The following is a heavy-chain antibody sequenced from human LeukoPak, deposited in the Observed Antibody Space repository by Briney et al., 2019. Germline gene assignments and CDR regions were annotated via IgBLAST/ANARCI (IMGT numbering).Heavy chain of an antibody. CDR2: IWYDGSNK. J-gene: IGHJ4*02. D-gene: IGHD6-19*01. CDR1: GGTFSSYA. Sequence: SCKASGGTFSSYAMSWVRQAPGKGLEWVAVIWYDGSNKYYADSVKGRFTISRDNSKNTLYLQMNSLRAEDTAVYYCARAPYSSGWYGVGGHDYWGQGTLVTVSS. V-gene: IGHV3-33*01. CDR3: ARAPYSSGWYGVGGHDY.